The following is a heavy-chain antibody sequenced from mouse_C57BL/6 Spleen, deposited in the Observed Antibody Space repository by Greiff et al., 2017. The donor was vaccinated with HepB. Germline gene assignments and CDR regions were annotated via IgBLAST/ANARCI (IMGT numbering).Heavy chain of an antibody. CDR1: GYTFTSYW. CDR2: IDPSDSYT. J-gene: IGHJ3*01. Sequence: QVQLQQPGAELVKPGASVKLSCKASGYTFTSYWMQWVKQRPGQGLEWIGEIDPSDSYTNYNQKFKGKATLTVDTSSSTAYMQLSSLTSEDSAVYCCANRGPWFAYWGQGTLVTVSA. CDR3: ANRGPWFAY. V-gene: IGHV1-50*01.